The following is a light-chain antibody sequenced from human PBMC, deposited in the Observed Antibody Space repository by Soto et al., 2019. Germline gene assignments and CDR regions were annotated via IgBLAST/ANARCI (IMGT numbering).Light chain of an antibody. CDR1: QSLGSN. V-gene: IGKV3-15*01. CDR2: GAS. Sequence: EIVMTQSPATLSVSPGERATLSCGASQSLGSNLAWYQQKPGQAPRLLIYGASTRAPGVPARFSGSGSGTDFTLTVDSLQSEDFAVYYCQQHSNGPLTFGGGTKVEIK. CDR3: QQHSNGPLT. J-gene: IGKJ4*01.